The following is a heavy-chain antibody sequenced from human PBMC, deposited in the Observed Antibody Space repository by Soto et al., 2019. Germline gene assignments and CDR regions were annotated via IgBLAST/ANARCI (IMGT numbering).Heavy chain of an antibody. CDR1: GFSLPTDRVG. J-gene: IGHJ4*02. Sequence: QITLKESGPTLVKPTQTLTLTCTFSGFSLPTDRVGVTWIRPPPGKALEWLAVIYWDDTKTYRPSLKSRLTITKDTSKNQVALTMTDMDPVDAATYYCAHAYGGRSLYWGQGTLVTVSS. D-gene: IGHD1-26*01. V-gene: IGHV2-5*02. CDR3: AHAYGGRSLY. CDR2: IYWDDTK.